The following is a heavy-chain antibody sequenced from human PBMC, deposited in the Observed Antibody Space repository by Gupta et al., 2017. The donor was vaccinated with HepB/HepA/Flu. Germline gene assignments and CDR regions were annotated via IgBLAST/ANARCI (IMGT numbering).Heavy chain of an antibody. Sequence: EVQLWESGGGLVQPGGSLRLSCTGSGFTFSNYAMSWVRQAPGKGLECVSSIVSSGTEYADSVKGRFTITRDNSQNTLYLQMNSLRVEDTAIYFCATWRWEQSEFENWGQGSLVTVSS. CDR1: GFTFSNYA. CDR3: ATWRWEQSEFEN. CDR2: IVSSGT. J-gene: IGHJ4*02. D-gene: IGHD1-26*01. V-gene: IGHV3-23*01.